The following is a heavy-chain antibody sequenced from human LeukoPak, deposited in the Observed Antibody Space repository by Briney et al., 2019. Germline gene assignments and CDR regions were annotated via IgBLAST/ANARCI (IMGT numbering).Heavy chain of an antibody. CDR2: TSSNGVST. D-gene: IGHD3-10*01. CDR3: AKRGVVIRAVIIVGFHKEAYYFDY. V-gene: IGHV3-23*01. J-gene: IGHJ4*02. CDR1: GFTFSDYY. Sequence: GGSLRLSCAASGFTFSDYYMSWIRQAPGKGLEWVSATSSNGVSTFYADSVKGRFTISRDNSKNTLYLQMNSLRAEDTAVYFCAKRGVVIRAVIIVGFHKEAYYFDYWGQGALVTVSS.